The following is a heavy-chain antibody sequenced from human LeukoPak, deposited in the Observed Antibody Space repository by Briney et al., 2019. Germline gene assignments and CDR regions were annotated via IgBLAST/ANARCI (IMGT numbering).Heavy chain of an antibody. Sequence: GGAPRISCAASGFTLDDFSMHWGRQTPGEGLGGVSLISGDGGSTYYADSVKGRFTISRDNSKNSLYLQMNSLRTEDTALYYCAKDIAAAGYYFDYWGQGTLVTVSS. D-gene: IGHD6-13*01. V-gene: IGHV3-43*02. CDR1: GFTLDDFS. CDR2: ISGDGGST. J-gene: IGHJ4*02. CDR3: AKDIAAAGYYFDY.